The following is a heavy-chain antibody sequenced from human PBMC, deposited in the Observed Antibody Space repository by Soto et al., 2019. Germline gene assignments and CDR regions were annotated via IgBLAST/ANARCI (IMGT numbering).Heavy chain of an antibody. J-gene: IGHJ4*02. CDR1: GYTFTRYY. CDR3: ARDHIAALDY. CDR2: INPSGGST. Sequence: GASGKVCCKASGYTFTRYYMHWVRQAPGQGLEWMGIINPSGGSTSYAQKFQGRVTMTRDTSTSTVYMELSSLRSEDTAVYYCARDHIAALDYWGQGTLVTVSS. D-gene: IGHD6-13*01. V-gene: IGHV1-46*01.